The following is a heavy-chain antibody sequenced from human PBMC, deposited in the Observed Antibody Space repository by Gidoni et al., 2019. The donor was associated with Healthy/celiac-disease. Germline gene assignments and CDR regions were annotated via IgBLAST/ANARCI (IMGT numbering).Heavy chain of an antibody. CDR3: ARDGASMTTVTTSWFDP. CDR2: ISSISSTI. J-gene: IGHJ5*02. CDR1: GFTFSSYS. Sequence: EVQLVESGGGLVQPGGSLRLSCAASGFTFSSYSMNWVRQAPGKGLEWVSYISSISSTIYYADSVKGRFTISRDNAKNSLYLQMNSLRADDTAVYYCARDGASMTTVTTSWFDPWGQGTLVTVSS. D-gene: IGHD4-17*01. V-gene: IGHV3-48*01.